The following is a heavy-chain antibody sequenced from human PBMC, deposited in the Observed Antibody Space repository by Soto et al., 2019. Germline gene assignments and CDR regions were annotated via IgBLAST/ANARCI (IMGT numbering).Heavy chain of an antibody. Sequence: PGGSLRLSCRTSGFAFNSYVMHWVRQAPGKGLEWVAVVWYDGSNEKYADSVKGRFIISRDSSENTLYLQMNTLRVDDTADYYCVRGYSYNRGLYGMDVWGQGTTVTVSS. D-gene: IGHD5-18*01. J-gene: IGHJ6*02. CDR2: VWYDGSNE. CDR3: VRGYSYNRGLYGMDV. V-gene: IGHV3-33*01. CDR1: GFAFNSYV.